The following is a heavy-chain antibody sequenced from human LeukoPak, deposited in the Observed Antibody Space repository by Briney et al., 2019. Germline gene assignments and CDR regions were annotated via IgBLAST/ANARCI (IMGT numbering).Heavy chain of an antibody. D-gene: IGHD6-13*01. CDR2: IYTSGST. CDR3: ASGTRYSSSWALDY. V-gene: IGHV4-61*02. CDR1: GGSNSSGSYY. J-gene: IGHJ4*02. Sequence: SQTLSLTCTVSGGSNSSGSYYWGWIRQPAGKGLEWIGRIYTSGSTNYNPSLKSRVTISVDTSKNQFSLKLSSVTAADTAVYYCASGTRYSSSWALDYWGQGTLVTVSS.